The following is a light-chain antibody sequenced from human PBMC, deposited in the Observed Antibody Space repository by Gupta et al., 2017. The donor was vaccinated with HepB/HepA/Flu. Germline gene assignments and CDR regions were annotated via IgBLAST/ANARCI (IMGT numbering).Light chain of an antibody. CDR3: RQSLQTPLT. CDR1: QSLLHSNGYNY. V-gene: IGKV2-28*01. CDR2: LGS. J-gene: IGKJ4*01. Sequence: IVMTQSPLSLPVTPGEPASISCRSSQSLLHSNGYNYLDWYLQKPGQSPQLLIYLGSNRASGVPDRFSGSGSGTDFTLKINRVEAEDVGVYYCRQSLQTPLTFGGGTKVEIK.